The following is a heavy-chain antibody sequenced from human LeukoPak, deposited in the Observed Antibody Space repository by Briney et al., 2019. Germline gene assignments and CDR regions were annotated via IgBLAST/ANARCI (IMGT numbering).Heavy chain of an antibody. CDR2: IYYSGST. D-gene: IGHD3-9*01. CDR1: GGSISSYY. V-gene: IGHV4-59*01. CDR3: ARGEDILTGFSTPLFDY. J-gene: IGHJ4*02. Sequence: NPSETLSLTCTVSGGSISSYYWSWIRQPPGKGLEWIGYIYYSGSTNYNPSLKSRVTISVDTSKNQFSLKLSSVTAADTAVYYCARGEDILTGFSTPLFDYWGQGTLLTVSS.